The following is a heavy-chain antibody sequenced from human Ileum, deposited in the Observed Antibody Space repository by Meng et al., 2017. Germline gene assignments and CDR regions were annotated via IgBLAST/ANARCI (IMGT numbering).Heavy chain of an antibody. D-gene: IGHD2-8*01. Sequence: QVQLRESGPRLVKPSQTLSLTCTVSGGSISSGDYYWSWVRQSPGKGPEWIGYIYSNGNTYSNPSLRGRLMISIDTSKNQFSLKLSSVTAADTAVYYCARAPKYCTNAVCSRPLDSWGQGTLVTVSS. CDR3: ARAPKYCTNAVCSRPLDS. CDR1: GGSISSGDYY. J-gene: IGHJ4*02. V-gene: IGHV4-30-4*01. CDR2: IYSNGNT.